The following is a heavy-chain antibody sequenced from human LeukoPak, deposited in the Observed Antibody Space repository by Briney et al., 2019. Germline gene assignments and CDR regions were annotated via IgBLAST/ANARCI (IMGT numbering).Heavy chain of an antibody. CDR3: AKRIQSAMATGY. Sequence: GGSLRLSCAASGFSFSSYAMSWVRQAPGKGLEWVSGISGSGGSRYYADSVQGRFTIARDNSKNTLYLQMNSLRAEDTAVYYCAKRIQSAMATGYWGQGTLVTVSS. D-gene: IGHD5-18*01. V-gene: IGHV3-23*01. J-gene: IGHJ4*02. CDR1: GFSFSSYA. CDR2: ISGSGGSR.